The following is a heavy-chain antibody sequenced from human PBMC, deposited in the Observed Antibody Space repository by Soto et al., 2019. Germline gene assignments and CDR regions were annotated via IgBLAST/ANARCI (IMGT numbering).Heavy chain of an antibody. CDR3: ARSRGYYDFWSGYYKDYYGMDV. D-gene: IGHD3-3*01. CDR2: INHSGST. J-gene: IGHJ6*02. V-gene: IGHV4-34*01. CDR1: CGSFSGYY. Sequence: PSETLSLTCAVYCGSFSGYYWSWIRQPPGKGLEWIGEINHSGSTNYNPSLKSRVTISVDTSKNQFSLKLSSVTAADTAVYYCARSRGYYDFWSGYYKDYYGMDVWGQGTTVTVSS.